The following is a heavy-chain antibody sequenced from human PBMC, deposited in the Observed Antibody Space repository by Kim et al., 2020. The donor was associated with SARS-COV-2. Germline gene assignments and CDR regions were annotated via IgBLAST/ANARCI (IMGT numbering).Heavy chain of an antibody. CDR1: GGSISSYY. Sequence: SETLSLTCTVSGGSISSYYWSWIRQPPGKGLEWIGYIYYSGSTNYNPSPKSRVTISVDTSKNQFSLKLSSVTAADTAVYYCARWWYSSSGVGFDPWGQGTLVTVSS. V-gene: IGHV4-59*01. J-gene: IGHJ5*02. CDR2: IYYSGST. D-gene: IGHD6-6*01. CDR3: ARWWYSSSGVGFDP.